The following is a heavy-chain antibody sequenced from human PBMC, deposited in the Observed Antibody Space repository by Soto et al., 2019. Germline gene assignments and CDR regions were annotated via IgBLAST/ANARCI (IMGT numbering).Heavy chain of an antibody. V-gene: IGHV4-34*01. CDR2: INHSGST. J-gene: IGHJ5*02. CDR3: ARGPTYYDFWSGLKGWFDP. Sequence: SETLSLTCAVYGRSFSGYYWSWIRQPPGKGLEWIGEINHSGSTNYNPSLKSRVTISVDTSKNQFSLKLSSVTAADTAVYYCARGPTYYDFWSGLKGWFDPWGQGTLVTVSS. D-gene: IGHD3-3*01. CDR1: GRSFSGYY.